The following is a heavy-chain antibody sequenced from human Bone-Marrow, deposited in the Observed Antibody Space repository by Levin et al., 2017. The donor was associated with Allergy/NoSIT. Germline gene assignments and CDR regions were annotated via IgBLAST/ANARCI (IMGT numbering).Heavy chain of an antibody. CDR2: IYYSGST. Sequence: SQTLSLTCTVSGGSISSYYWSWIRPPPGKGLEWIGYIYYSGSTNYNPSLKSRVTISVDTSKNQFSLKLSSVTAADTAVYYCARVRASSGWHYFDYWGQGTLVTVSS. CDR3: ARVRASSGWHYFDY. CDR1: GGSISSYY. D-gene: IGHD6-19*01. V-gene: IGHV4-59*01. J-gene: IGHJ4*02.